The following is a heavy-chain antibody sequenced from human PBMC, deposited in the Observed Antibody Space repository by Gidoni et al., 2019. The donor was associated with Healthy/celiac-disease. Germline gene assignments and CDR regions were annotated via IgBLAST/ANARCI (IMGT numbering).Heavy chain of an antibody. V-gene: IGHV3-11*01. J-gene: IGHJ4*02. CDR2: ISSSGSTI. D-gene: IGHD3-10*01. CDR1: Y. Sequence: YMSWIRQAPGKGLEWVSYISSSGSTIYYADSVKGRFTISRDNAKNSLYLQMNSLRAEDTAVYYCARDPDYYGSGSFDYWGQGTLVTVSS. CDR3: ARDPDYYGSGSFDY.